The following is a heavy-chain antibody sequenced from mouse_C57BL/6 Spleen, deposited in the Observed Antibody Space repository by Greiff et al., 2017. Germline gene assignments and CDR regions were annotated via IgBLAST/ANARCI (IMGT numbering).Heavy chain of an antibody. CDR2: ISDGGSYT. J-gene: IGHJ2*01. D-gene: IGHD2-2*01. CDR1: GFTFSSYA. Sequence: EVQLQQSGGGLVKPGGSLKLSCAASGFTFSSYAMSWVRQTPEKRLAWVATISDGGSYTYYPDNVKGRFTISRDNAKNNLCLHMSHLKSEDTAMYYCAREGDGYGDYWGQGTTLTVSS. V-gene: IGHV5-4*01. CDR3: AREGDGYGDY.